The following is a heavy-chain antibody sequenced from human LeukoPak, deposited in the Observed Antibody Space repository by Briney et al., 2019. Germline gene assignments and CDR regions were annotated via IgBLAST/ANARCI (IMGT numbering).Heavy chain of an antibody. CDR2: IYYSGST. D-gene: IGHD1-26*01. V-gene: IGHV4-59*08. J-gene: IGHJ4*02. CDR1: GGSISSYY. CDR3: ARQGWELLRPYFDY. Sequence: KPSETLSLTCTVSGGSISSYYWSWIRQPPGKGLEWIGYIYYSGSTNYNPSLKSRVTISVDTSKNQFSLKLSSVTAADMAVYYCARQGWELLRPYFDYWGQGTLVTVSS.